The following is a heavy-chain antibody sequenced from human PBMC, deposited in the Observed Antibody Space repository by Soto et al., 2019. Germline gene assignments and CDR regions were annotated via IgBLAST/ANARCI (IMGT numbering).Heavy chain of an antibody. CDR3: ARDLGLSWLGELLYRKWFDP. J-gene: IGHJ5*02. CDR1: GYTFTSYG. D-gene: IGHD3-10*01. CDR2: ISAYNGNT. Sequence: ASVKVSCNASGYTFTSYGISWVRQAPGQGLEWMGWISAYNGNTNYAQKLQGRVTMTTDTSTSTAYMELRSLRSDDTAVYYCARDLGLSWLGELLYRKWFDPWGQGTLVTVSS. V-gene: IGHV1-18*01.